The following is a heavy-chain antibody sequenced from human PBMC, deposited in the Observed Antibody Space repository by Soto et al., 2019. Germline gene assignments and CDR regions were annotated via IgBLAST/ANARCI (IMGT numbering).Heavy chain of an antibody. J-gene: IGHJ4*02. CDR2: IIPISGTT. D-gene: IGHD2-8*02. CDR3: ARWGGLSCSGAVCFKKPFDY. CDR1: GGTFNNYA. V-gene: IGHV1-69*06. Sequence: QVQLVQSGAEVKRPESSMKVSCKPSGGTFNNYAINWVRQAPGQGLEWMGAIIPISGTTKYAQKFQGRVTITADKSTSTVYMDLSSLRSDDTAVYYCARWGGLSCSGAVCFKKPFDYWGQGTLVTVSS.